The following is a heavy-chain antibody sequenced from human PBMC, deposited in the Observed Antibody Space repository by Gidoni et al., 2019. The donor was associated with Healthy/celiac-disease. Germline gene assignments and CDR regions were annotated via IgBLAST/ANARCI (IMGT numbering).Heavy chain of an antibody. CDR3: ARENIVVVIAMEFDY. D-gene: IGHD2-21*01. J-gene: IGHJ4*02. Sequence: QVQLVESGGGVVQPGRSLRLSCAASGFTFSSYGMHWVRQAPGKGLEWVAVIWYDGSNKYYADSVKGRFTISRDNSKNTLYLQMNSLRAEDTAVYYCARENIVVVIAMEFDYWGQGTLVTVSS. CDR2: IWYDGSNK. V-gene: IGHV3-33*01. CDR1: GFTFSSYG.